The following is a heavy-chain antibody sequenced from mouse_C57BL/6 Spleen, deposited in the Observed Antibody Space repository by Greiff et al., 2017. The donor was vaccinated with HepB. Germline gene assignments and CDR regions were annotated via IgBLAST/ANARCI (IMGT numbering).Heavy chain of an antibody. CDR3: ARGEVYYSNTGYFDV. J-gene: IGHJ1*03. Sequence: VQLQQSGPELVKPGASVKIPCKASGYTFTDYNMDWVKQSHGKSLEWIGDINPNNGGTIYNQKFKGKATLTVDKSSSTAYMELRSLTSEDTAVYYCARGEVYYSNTGYFDVWGTGTTVTVSS. V-gene: IGHV1-18*01. CDR1: GYTFTDYN. CDR2: INPNNGGT. D-gene: IGHD2-5*01.